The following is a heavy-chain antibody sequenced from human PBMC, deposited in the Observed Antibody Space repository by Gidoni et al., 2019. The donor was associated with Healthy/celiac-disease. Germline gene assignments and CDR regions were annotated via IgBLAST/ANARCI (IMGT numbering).Heavy chain of an antibody. Sequence: QVQLQQWGAGLLKPSETLSLTCAVYGGSFSGYYWSWIRQPPGKGLEWIGEINHSGSTNYNPSLKSRVTISVDTSKNQFSLKLSSVTAADTAVYYCARLGVLRPFDYWGQGTLVTVSS. CDR3: ARLGVLRPFDY. J-gene: IGHJ4*02. D-gene: IGHD1-26*01. CDR2: INHSGST. V-gene: IGHV4-34*01. CDR1: GGSFSGYY.